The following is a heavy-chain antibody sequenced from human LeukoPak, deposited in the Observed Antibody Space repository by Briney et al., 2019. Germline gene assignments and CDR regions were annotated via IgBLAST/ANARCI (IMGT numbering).Heavy chain of an antibody. CDR2: IYPGDSDT. V-gene: IGHV5-51*01. CDR1: GYTFTTYW. J-gene: IGHJ5*02. Sequence: GESLKISCRGSGYTFTTYWIGWVRQMPGKGLGWMGLIYPGDSDTRYSPSFQGQVTISSDKCFSTVYLQWSSLKASDTAIYYGARSTYSGYTFDPWGQGTLVTVSS. CDR3: ARSTYSGYTFDP. D-gene: IGHD5-12*01.